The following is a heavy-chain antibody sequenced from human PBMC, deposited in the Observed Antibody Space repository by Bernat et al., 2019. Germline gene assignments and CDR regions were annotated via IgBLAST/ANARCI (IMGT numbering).Heavy chain of an antibody. Sequence: QVQLQQWGAGLLKPSETLSLTCAVSGGSFSGYYWSWIRQPPGMGLEWIGEITHSGSTNYNPSLKSRVTISVDTSKNQFSLKLSSVTAADTAVYYCATGISSTIFGAAFDYWGQGTLVTVSS. J-gene: IGHJ4*02. D-gene: IGHD3-3*01. CDR2: ITHSGST. CDR3: ATGISSTIFGAAFDY. V-gene: IGHV4-34*01. CDR1: GGSFSGYY.